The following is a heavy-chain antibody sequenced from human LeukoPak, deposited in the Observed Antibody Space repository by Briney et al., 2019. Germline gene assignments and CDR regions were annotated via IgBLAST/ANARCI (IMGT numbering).Heavy chain of an antibody. V-gene: IGHV3-23*01. Sequence: GGSLRLSCAASGFTFSSYTMSWVRQAPGKGLEWVSAISGSGGSTYYADSVKGRFTISRDNSKNTLYLQMNSLRAEDTAVYYCAKERQGQQLAYYFDYWGQGTLVTVSS. J-gene: IGHJ4*02. CDR2: ISGSGGST. CDR1: GFTFSSYT. CDR3: AKERQGQQLAYYFDY. D-gene: IGHD6-13*01.